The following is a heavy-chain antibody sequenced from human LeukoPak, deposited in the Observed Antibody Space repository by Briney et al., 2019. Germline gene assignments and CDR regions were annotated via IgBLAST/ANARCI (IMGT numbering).Heavy chain of an antibody. J-gene: IGHJ3*02. D-gene: IGHD3-22*01. CDR3: ARGSYYDSSGYYKDAFDI. Sequence: PSETLSLTCTVSGYSISNGYYWGWIRQPPGKGLEWIGYIYYSGSTNYNPSLKSRVTISVDTSKNQFSLKLSSVTAADTAVYYCARGSYYDSSGYYKDAFDIWGQGTMVTVSS. CDR1: GYSISNGYY. V-gene: IGHV4-38-2*02. CDR2: IYYSGST.